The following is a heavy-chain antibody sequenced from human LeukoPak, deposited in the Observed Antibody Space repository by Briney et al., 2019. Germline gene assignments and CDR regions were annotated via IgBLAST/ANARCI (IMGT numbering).Heavy chain of an antibody. Sequence: ASVTVSCKASGYTFTGYYMHWVRQAPGQGLEWMGWINPNSGGTNYAQKFQGRVTMTRDTSISTAYMELSRLRSDDTAVYYCARDSSPMPTIFGVVIIASGLAYWGQGTLVTVSS. D-gene: IGHD3-3*01. CDR3: ARDSSPMPTIFGVVIIASGLAY. CDR1: GYTFTGYY. V-gene: IGHV1-2*02. J-gene: IGHJ4*02. CDR2: INPNSGGT.